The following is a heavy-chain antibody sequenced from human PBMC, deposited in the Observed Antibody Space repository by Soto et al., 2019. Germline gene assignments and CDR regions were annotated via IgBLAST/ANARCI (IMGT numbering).Heavy chain of an antibody. Sequence: SETLSLTCTVSGGSVSSGSYYWSWIRQPPGKGLEWIGYIYYSGSTNYNPSLKSRVTISVDTSKNQFSLKLSSVTAADTAVYYCARRYGDYFDYWGQGTLVTVSS. V-gene: IGHV4-61*01. CDR2: IYYSGST. CDR3: ARRYGDYFDY. CDR1: GGSVSSGSYY. J-gene: IGHJ4*02. D-gene: IGHD4-17*01.